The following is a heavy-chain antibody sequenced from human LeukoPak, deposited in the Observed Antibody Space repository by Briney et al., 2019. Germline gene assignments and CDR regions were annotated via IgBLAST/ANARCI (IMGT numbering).Heavy chain of an antibody. CDR2: ISSSRSTI. V-gene: IGHV3-48*02. J-gene: IGHJ3*02. CDR1: GFTFSTYG. Sequence: GGSLRLSCAASGFTFSTYGMSWVRQAPGKGLEWLSYISSSRSTIYYGDSVKGRFTIYRDNAKNSLYLQMNSLRDEDTALYYCARAMYYYDSSGGLGAFDIWGQGTMVTVSS. D-gene: IGHD3-22*01. CDR3: ARAMYYYDSSGGLGAFDI.